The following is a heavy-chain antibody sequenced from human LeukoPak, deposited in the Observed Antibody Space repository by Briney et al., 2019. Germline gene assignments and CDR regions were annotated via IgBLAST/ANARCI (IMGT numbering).Heavy chain of an antibody. J-gene: IGHJ4*02. CDR3: ARDPLNYYDSSGYYQPSPFDY. D-gene: IGHD3-22*01. CDR2: IIPILGIA. CDR1: GGTFSSYA. V-gene: IGHV1-69*04. Sequence: SVKVSCKASGGTFSSYAISWVRQAPGQGLEWMGRIIPILGIANYAQKFQGRVTITADKSTSTAYMELSSLRSEDTAVYYCARDPLNYYDSSGYYQPSPFDYWGQGTLVTVSS.